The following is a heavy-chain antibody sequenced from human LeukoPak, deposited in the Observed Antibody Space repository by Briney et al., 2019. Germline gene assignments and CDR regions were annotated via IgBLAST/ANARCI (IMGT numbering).Heavy chain of an antibody. J-gene: IGHJ6*02. CDR2: IKRKNDGGTT. Sequence: PGGSLRLSCAASGFTFSSYGMHWVRQAPGKGLEWVGRIKRKNDGGTTDYAAPVKGRFTISRDDSKNTVYLEMNSLKTEDTAVYYCTTDTHCSTIGCRGPNYYYGLDVWGQGTTVTVSS. V-gene: IGHV3-15*01. CDR1: GFTFSSYG. CDR3: TTDTHCSTIGCRGPNYYYGLDV. D-gene: IGHD2-2*01.